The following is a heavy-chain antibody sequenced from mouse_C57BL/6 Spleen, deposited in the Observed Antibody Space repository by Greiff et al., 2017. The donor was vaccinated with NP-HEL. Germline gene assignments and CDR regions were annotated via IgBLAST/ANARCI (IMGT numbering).Heavy chain of an antibody. CDR3: TTDSNFFAY. D-gene: IGHD2-5*01. CDR1: GFNIKDDY. CDR2: IDPENGDT. Sequence: EVMLVESGAELVRPGASVKLSCTASGFNIKDDYMHWVKQRPEQGLEWIGWIDPENGDTEYASKFQGKATITADTSSNTAYLQLSSLTSEDTAVYYCTTDSNFFAYWGQGTLVTVSA. J-gene: IGHJ3*01. V-gene: IGHV14-4*01.